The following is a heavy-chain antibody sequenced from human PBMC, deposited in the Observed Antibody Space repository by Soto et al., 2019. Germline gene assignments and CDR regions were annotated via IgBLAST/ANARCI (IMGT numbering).Heavy chain of an antibody. CDR3: ANGRFLSSYYHYYGMDV. Sequence: QVQLVESGGGVVEPGRSLRLSCAASGFTFNGYGMHWVRQAPGKGLEWVAGISYDGTNKYYADSVKGRFTISRDNSKNTLHLHMYSVRDEDTAVYYCANGRFLSSYYHYYGMDVWGQGTTVTVSS. CDR2: ISYDGTNK. J-gene: IGHJ6*02. CDR1: GFTFNGYG. V-gene: IGHV3-30*18.